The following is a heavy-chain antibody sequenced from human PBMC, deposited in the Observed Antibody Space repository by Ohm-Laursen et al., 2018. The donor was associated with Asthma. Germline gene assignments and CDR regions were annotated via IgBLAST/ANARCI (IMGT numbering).Heavy chain of an antibody. Sequence: SVKVSCKASGGTFSSYAISWVRQAPGQGLEWMGGIIPIFGTANYAQKFQGRVTITADESTSTAYMELSSLRSEDTAVYYCASYYGSGSYYKGALDYWGQGTLVTVSS. D-gene: IGHD3-10*01. J-gene: IGHJ4*02. V-gene: IGHV1-69*13. CDR1: GGTFSSYA. CDR2: IIPIFGTA. CDR3: ASYYGSGSYYKGALDY.